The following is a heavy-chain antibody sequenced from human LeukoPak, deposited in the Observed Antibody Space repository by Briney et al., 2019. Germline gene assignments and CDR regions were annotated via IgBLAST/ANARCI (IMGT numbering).Heavy chain of an antibody. V-gene: IGHV3-30*02. Sequence: PGGSLRLSCAASGFTFSRFGMHWVRQAPGKGLEWVALIRYDGSDKYYADSVRGRFTISRDNSKNTFYLQMDSLRTDDTAVYCCARQYSSEFDYWGQGTLVTVSS. CDR2: IRYDGSDK. CDR3: ARQYSSEFDY. J-gene: IGHJ4*02. D-gene: IGHD6-19*01. CDR1: GFTFSRFG.